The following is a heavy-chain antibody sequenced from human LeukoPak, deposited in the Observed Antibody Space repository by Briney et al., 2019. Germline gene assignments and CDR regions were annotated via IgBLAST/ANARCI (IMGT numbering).Heavy chain of an antibody. CDR1: GFTFSSYS. CDR2: ISSSSSSYI. Sequence: GGSLRLSCAASGFTFSSYSMNWVRQAPGKGLEWVSSISSSSSSYIYYADSVKGRFTISRDNAKNTLYLQMNSLRAEDTAVYYCARDRFSGSGSYSPVYYFDYWGQGTLVTVSS. D-gene: IGHD3-10*01. CDR3: ARDRFSGSGSYSPVYYFDY. V-gene: IGHV3-21*04. J-gene: IGHJ4*02.